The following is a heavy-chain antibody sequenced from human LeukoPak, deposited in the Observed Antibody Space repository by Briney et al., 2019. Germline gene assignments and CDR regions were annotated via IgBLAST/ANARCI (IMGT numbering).Heavy chain of an antibody. J-gene: IGHJ4*02. D-gene: IGHD3-22*01. CDR1: GFPFSSYW. Sequence: GGSLRLSCVASGFPFSSYWMTWVRQAPGKGLEWVANIKQDGSEKYYVDSVKGRFTISRDNAKNLLYLQTDSLRVEDTAVYYCARDFFHSSESRPFDYWGQGTLVTVSS. CDR2: IKQDGSEK. V-gene: IGHV3-7*01. CDR3: ARDFFHSSESRPFDY.